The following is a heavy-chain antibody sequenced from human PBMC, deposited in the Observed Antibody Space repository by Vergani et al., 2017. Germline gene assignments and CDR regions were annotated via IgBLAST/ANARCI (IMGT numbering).Heavy chain of an antibody. CDR3: AKAPGVIITPIDY. J-gene: IGHJ4*02. D-gene: IGHD3-10*01. CDR2: ISGSGGST. V-gene: IGHV3-23*01. Sequence: EVQLLESGGGLVQPGGSLRLSCAASGFPFSSYAMSWVRQAPGKGLEWVSAISGSGGSTYYADSVKGRFTISRDNSKNTLYLQMNSLRAEDTAVYYCAKAPGVIITPIDYWGQGTLVTVSS. CDR1: GFPFSSYA.